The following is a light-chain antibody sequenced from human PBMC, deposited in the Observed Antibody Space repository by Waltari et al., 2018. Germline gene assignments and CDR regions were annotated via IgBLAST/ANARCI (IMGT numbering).Light chain of an antibody. Sequence: DIQMTQSPSTLSASVGDRVTINCQASQSIGSWLAWYQQKPGKAPKLLIYAATSLESGVPSRFSASGSGTEFTLTISSLQPDDFATYYCQRYNSYPITFGPGTKVDI. V-gene: IGKV1-5*03. J-gene: IGKJ3*01. CDR2: AAT. CDR3: QRYNSYPIT. CDR1: QSIGSW.